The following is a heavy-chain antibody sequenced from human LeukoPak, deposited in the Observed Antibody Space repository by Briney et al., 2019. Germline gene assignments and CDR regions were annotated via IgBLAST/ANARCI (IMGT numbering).Heavy chain of an antibody. D-gene: IGHD2-2*01. CDR3: APGGDYCSSSSCPS. Sequence: QPGGSLRLSCAASGFIFSDYYIDWVRQAPGKGLEWVGRSRNKANSYTTEYAASVKGRFTISRDDSKNSLYLQMNSLKTEDTAVYYCAPGGDYCSSSSCPSWGQGTIVTVSS. J-gene: IGHJ3*01. V-gene: IGHV3-72*01. CDR2: SRNKANSYTT. CDR1: GFIFSDYY.